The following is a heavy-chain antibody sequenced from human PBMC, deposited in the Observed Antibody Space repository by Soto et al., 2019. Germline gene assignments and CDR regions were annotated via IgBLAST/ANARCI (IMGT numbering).Heavy chain of an antibody. J-gene: IGHJ6*02. D-gene: IGHD1-26*01. CDR2: IYYSGST. CDR1: GASISSGGYY. CDR3: ARLVGSTYFYSGMDV. V-gene: IGHV4-31*01. Sequence: QVQLQESGPGLVKPSQTLSLTCTVSGASISSGGYYWTWIRQHPGKGLECIGFIYYSGSTYYNPSLESLITLSVDTSKNQFSLNLNSVTAADTAVYYCARLVGSTYFYSGMDVWGQGTTVTVSS.